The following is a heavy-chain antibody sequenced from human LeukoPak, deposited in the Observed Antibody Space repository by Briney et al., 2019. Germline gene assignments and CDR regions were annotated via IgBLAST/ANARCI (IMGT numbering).Heavy chain of an antibody. CDR1: GGSFSGYY. J-gene: IGHJ4*02. CDR2: INYSGST. D-gene: IGHD5-24*01. Sequence: SETLSLTCAVYGGSFSGYYWSWIRQPPGKGLEWIGEINYSGSTNYNPSLKSRVTISVDTSKNQFSLKLSSVTAADTAVYYCARDRGDGYNLDYWGQGTLVTVSS. CDR3: ARDRGDGYNLDY. V-gene: IGHV4-34*01.